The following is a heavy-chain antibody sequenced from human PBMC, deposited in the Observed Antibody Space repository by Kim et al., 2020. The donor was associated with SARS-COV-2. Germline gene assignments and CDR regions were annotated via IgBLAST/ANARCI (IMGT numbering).Heavy chain of an antibody. Sequence: GGSLRLSCAASGFTFSNYAMHWVRQAPGKGLDWVAVMSYDGSNTYYADSVKGRFTISRDHSKNTLYLQMNSLRAEDTAVYYCARDRDYVFWSGYSMDVWGQGTTVAVSS. V-gene: IGHV3-30-3*01. D-gene: IGHD3-3*01. CDR1: GFTFSNYA. CDR2: MSYDGSNT. J-gene: IGHJ6*02. CDR3: ARDRDYVFWSGYSMDV.